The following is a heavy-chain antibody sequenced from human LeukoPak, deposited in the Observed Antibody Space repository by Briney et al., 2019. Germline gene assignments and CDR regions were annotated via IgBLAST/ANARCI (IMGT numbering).Heavy chain of an antibody. CDR2: IYYSGST. Sequence: KASETLSLTCAVSGYSISSGYYWSWIRQPPGKGLEWIGYIYYSGSTNYNPSLKSRVTISVDTSKNQFSLKLSSVTAADTAVYYCAREGITFGGVVVPYFDYWGQGTLVTVSS. J-gene: IGHJ4*02. CDR1: GYSISSGYY. V-gene: IGHV4-61*01. D-gene: IGHD3-16*02. CDR3: AREGITFGGVVVPYFDY.